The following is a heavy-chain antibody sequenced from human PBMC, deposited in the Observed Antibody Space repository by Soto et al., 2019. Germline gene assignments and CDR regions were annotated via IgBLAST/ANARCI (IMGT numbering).Heavy chain of an antibody. CDR2: ISGSGGST. J-gene: IGHJ4*02. Sequence: GSLRLSCAASGFTFSSYAMNWVRQAPGKGLEWVSGISGSGGSTYYADSVKGRFTISRDISKSTLYLQMNSLRAEDTAIYYCAKVGYSGYDTYFDYWGQGTLLSVSS. CDR1: GFTFSSYA. CDR3: AKVGYSGYDTYFDY. V-gene: IGHV3-23*01. D-gene: IGHD5-12*01.